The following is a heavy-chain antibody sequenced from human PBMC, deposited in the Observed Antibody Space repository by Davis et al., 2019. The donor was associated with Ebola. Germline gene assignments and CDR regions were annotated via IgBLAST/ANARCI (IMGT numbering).Heavy chain of an antibody. CDR1: GYSFTSYW. V-gene: IGHV5-10-1*01. D-gene: IGHD6-13*01. J-gene: IGHJ6*02. Sequence: GESLKISCKGSGYSFTSYWISLVRQMPGKGLEWMGRIDPSDSYTNYSPSFQGHVTISADKSISTAYLQWSSLKASDTAMYYCARRAAAGKDYYYGMDVWGQGTTVTVSS. CDR2: IDPSDSYT. CDR3: ARRAAAGKDYYYGMDV.